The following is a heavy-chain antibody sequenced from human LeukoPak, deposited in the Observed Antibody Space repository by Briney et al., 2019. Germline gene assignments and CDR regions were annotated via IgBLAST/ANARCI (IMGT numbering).Heavy chain of an antibody. CDR3: AKRFRGSGSYYRSYYYYYMDV. J-gene: IGHJ6*03. Sequence: PGGSLRLSCAASGFTFSSYGMHWVRQAPGKGLEWVAFIRYDGSNKYYADSVKGRFTISRDNSKNTLYLQMNSLRAEDTAVYYCAKRFRGSGSYYRSYYYYYMDVWGKGTTVTVSS. CDR1: GFTFSSYG. D-gene: IGHD3-10*01. V-gene: IGHV3-30*02. CDR2: IRYDGSNK.